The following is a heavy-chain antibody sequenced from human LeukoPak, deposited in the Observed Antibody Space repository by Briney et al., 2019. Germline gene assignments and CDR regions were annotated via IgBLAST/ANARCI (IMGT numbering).Heavy chain of an antibody. D-gene: IGHD2-2*01. CDR2: INSDGSST. V-gene: IGHV3-74*01. Sequence: QPGGSLRLSCVASGFIFSSYWMHWVRQAPGKGLVWVSRINSDGSSTSYADSVKGRFTISRDNAKNTLYLQMNSLRAEDTAVYYCAGNLYTRFGDCWGQGALVTVSS. J-gene: IGHJ4*02. CDR3: AGNLYTRFGDC. CDR1: GFIFSSYW.